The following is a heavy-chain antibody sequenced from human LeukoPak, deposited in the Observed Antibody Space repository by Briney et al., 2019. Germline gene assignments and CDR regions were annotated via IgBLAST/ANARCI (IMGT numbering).Heavy chain of an antibody. D-gene: IGHD6-13*01. CDR2: INPTNGDK. J-gene: IGHJ3*02. V-gene: IGHV1-46*01. CDR3: ARFGFSTVWQGGWHAFDI. CDR1: GYTFTSYY. Sequence: ASVKVSCKASGYTFTSYYMHWVRQAPGQGLEWMGIINPTNGDKTYAQKFQGRLTMPRDMSTSTVYMELSSLTSEDTAVFYCARFGFSTVWQGGWHAFDIWGQGTVVTVSS.